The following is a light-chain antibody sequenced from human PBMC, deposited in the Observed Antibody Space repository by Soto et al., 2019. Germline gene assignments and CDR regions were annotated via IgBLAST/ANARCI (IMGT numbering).Light chain of an antibody. V-gene: IGLV2-14*01. CDR1: GREIGAYDY. Sequence: QSALTQPASVSGSPGQSITISCTGSGREIGAYDYVSWYQKHPGKAPKLLIYGVKNRPSGISYRFSASKSAFTASLTISGLQAEYEAHYYCSSYTTSYFYVFGPGTMVTVL. CDR3: SSYTTSYFYV. J-gene: IGLJ1*01. CDR2: GVK.